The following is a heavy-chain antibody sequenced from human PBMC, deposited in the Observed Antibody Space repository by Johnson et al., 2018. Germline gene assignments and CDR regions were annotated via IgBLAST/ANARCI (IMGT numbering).Heavy chain of an antibody. J-gene: IGHJ3*02. V-gene: IGHV1-69*01. CDR1: GGTFTSYA. D-gene: IGHD2-15*01. CDR2: IIPIFVTA. Sequence: VQLLESGAEVKKXGSSVKVSCKASGGTFTSYAFSWVRQAPGQGLEWVGGIIPIFVTADYAQRFQGRVTITADESTSTAYMELSSLRSEDTAVYFCARAAEVGPRDAFDIWGQGTMVTVSS. CDR3: ARAAEVGPRDAFDI.